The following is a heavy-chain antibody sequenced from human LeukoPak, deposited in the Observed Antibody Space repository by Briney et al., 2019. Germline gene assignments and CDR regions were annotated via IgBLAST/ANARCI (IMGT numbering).Heavy chain of an antibody. CDR3: ARGSSTTVTTLDY. J-gene: IGHJ4*02. CDR2: ISYDGSKE. V-gene: IGHV3-30*03. D-gene: IGHD4-17*01. Sequence: PGGSLRLSCAASGFTFSSYGMHWVRQAPGKGLGWVAVISYDGSKEYYVDSVKGRFIISRDNSKNTLYLQMNSLRVEDTAVYYCARGSSTTVTTLDYWGQGTLVTVSS. CDR1: GFTFSSYG.